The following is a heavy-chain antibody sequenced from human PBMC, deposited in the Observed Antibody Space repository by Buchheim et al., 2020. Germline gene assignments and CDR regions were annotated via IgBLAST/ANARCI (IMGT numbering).Heavy chain of an antibody. Sequence: EVQLLESGGGLVQPGGSLRLSCAASGFTFSNYAMRWVRQAPGKGLEWVSEISGSGGSTYYADSVKGRFTISRDNSKNTLHLQMGILRAEYTAIYYCAARSDYWGQGTL. V-gene: IGHV3-23*01. CDR1: GFTFSNYA. CDR3: AARSDY. CDR2: ISGSGGST. J-gene: IGHJ4*02.